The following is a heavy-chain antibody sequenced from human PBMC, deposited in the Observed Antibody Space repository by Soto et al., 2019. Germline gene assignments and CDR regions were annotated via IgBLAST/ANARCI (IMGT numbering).Heavy chain of an antibody. D-gene: IGHD3-3*01. CDR1: GYRFTNYG. CDR3: ARFPRYESPQYYFDY. J-gene: IGHJ4*02. V-gene: IGHV1-18*04. Sequence: ASVKVSCKASGYRFTNYGIAWVRQAPGQGLEWMGWIRTSAGGTKYSQSFQDRITLTADTSTGTTSTGTVYMELKSLTPDDTAVYYCARFPRYESPQYYFDYWAQGTLVTVSS. CDR2: IRTSAGGT.